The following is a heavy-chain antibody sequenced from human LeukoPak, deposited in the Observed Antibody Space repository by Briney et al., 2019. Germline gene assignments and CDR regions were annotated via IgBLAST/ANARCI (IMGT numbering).Heavy chain of an antibody. Sequence: GGSLRLSCAASGFSFSNTWMNWIRLAPGKGLEWVGRVKSKSDGGTAEYAAPVKGRFTISRDVSKSTLYVEMSSLKIEDTALYYCTPGGEDYVHWGQGTLVTVSS. CDR1: GFSFSNTW. CDR3: TPGGEDYVH. D-gene: IGHD3-16*01. CDR2: VKSKSDGGTA. J-gene: IGHJ4*02. V-gene: IGHV3-15*07.